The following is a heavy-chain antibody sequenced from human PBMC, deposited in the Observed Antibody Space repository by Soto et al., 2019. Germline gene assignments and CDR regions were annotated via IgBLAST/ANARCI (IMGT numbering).Heavy chain of an antibody. V-gene: IGHV3-53*01. CDR3: AREGTVGATHYYYYGMDV. Sequence: HPGGSLRLSCAASGFTVSSNYMSWVRQAPGKGLEWVSVIYSGGSTYYADSVKGRFTISRDNSKNTLYLQMNSLRAEDTAVYYCAREGTVGATHYYYYGMDVWGQGTTVTVSS. CDR1: GFTVSSNY. CDR2: IYSGGST. J-gene: IGHJ6*02. D-gene: IGHD1-26*01.